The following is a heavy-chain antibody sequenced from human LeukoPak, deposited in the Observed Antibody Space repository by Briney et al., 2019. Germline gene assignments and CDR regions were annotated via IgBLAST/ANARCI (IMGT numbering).Heavy chain of an antibody. D-gene: IGHD1-26*01. J-gene: IGHJ4*02. CDR3: ARDSGSYYRLYYFDY. CDR2: IKQDGSEK. CDR1: GFTFSSYW. Sequence: GGSLRLSCAASGFTFSSYWMSWVRQAPGKGLEWVANIKQDGSEKYYVDSVKGRFTISRDNAKNSLYLQMNSLRAEDTAVYYCARDSGSYYRLYYFDYWGQGTLVTVSS. V-gene: IGHV3-7*01.